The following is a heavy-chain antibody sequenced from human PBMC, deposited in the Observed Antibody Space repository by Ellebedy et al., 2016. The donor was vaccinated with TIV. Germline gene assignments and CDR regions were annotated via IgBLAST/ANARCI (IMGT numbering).Heavy chain of an antibody. CDR1: GGSVSSGSHH. D-gene: IGHD5-12*01. J-gene: IGHJ4*01. CDR2: MINGGTT. Sequence: MPSETLSLTCTVSGGSVSSGSHHWCWVRQPPGQGLEWNGQMINGGTTDYSPSLKSRVTMSAETSKNQFSLKLSSVTTADTAVYFCASCPAGSGGCPYWGQGTLVTVSS. V-gene: IGHV4-61*01. CDR3: ASCPAGSGGCPY.